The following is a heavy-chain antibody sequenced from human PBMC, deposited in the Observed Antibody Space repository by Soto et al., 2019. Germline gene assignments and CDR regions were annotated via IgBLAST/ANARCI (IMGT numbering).Heavy chain of an antibody. Sequence: VHLVESGGCLVKPGGSLRISCAASGFNFNDYYMKWIRQTPGKGLEWISYISSSSSDTKYAASVKGRFTISRDNANTPLYLQMHSLRAEDTAVYFCARGSSTVRGVTITVTNCDYWGQGTLVTVSS. CDR2: ISSSSSDT. V-gene: IGHV3-11*06. CDR3: ARGSSTVRGVTITVTNCDY. D-gene: IGHD3-10*01. CDR1: GFNFNDYY. J-gene: IGHJ4*02.